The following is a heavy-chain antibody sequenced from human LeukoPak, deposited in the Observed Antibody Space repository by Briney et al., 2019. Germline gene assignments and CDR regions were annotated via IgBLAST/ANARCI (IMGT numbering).Heavy chain of an antibody. CDR3: ARDRYYDSSGPPD. J-gene: IGHJ4*02. D-gene: IGHD3-22*01. V-gene: IGHV4-61*02. CDR2: IYISART. CDR1: GGSISRGSYY. Sequence: SETLSLTCAVSGGSISRGSYYWSWIRQPAGKGLEWIGRIYISARTNYNPPLRSRVTISVDTSKNQFSLKLSSVTAADTAVYYCARDRYYDSSGPPDWGQGTLVTVSS.